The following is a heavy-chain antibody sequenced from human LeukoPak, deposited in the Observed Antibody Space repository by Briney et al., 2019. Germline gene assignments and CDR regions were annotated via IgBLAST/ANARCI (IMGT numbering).Heavy chain of an antibody. CDR2: IKQDGSEK. J-gene: IGHJ4*02. CDR3: ARWATMVQYLDF. V-gene: IGHV3-7*03. D-gene: IGHD5-12*01. Sequence: PGGSLRLSCAVSGFTFSNFWMSWVRQAPGKGLEWVANIKQDGSEKYYVDSVKGRFTISRDNSKNTLYLQMNSLRGDDTAVYYCARWATMVQYLDFWGQGTLVTVSS. CDR1: GFTFSNFW.